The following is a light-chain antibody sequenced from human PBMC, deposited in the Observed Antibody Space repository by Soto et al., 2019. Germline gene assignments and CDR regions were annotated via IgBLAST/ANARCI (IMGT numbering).Light chain of an antibody. V-gene: IGLV2-14*03. CDR3: SSYTSRNVV. J-gene: IGLJ2*01. CDR2: DVS. CDR1: SSDVGGYNY. Sequence: QSALTQPASVSESPGQSITISCTGTSSDVGGYNYVSWYQQHPGKAPKLMIYDVSNRPSGFSHRFSGSKSGNTASLTISGLQAEDEADYYCSSYTSRNVVFGGVTKLTVL.